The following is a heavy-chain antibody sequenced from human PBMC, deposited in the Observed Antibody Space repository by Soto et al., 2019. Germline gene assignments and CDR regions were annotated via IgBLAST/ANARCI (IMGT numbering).Heavy chain of an antibody. Sequence: EVQLLESGGGLVQPGGSLRLSCAASGLIFETYSMCWVRQPPGKGLEWVSGISGAGGSTYYADSVKARFTISRDNSKNTLYLQVNSLRTEDTAVYYCAKSWGNTWELYYFDSWGQGTLVTVSS. J-gene: IGHJ4*02. V-gene: IGHV3-23*01. CDR1: GLIFETYS. CDR3: AKSWGNTWELYYFDS. D-gene: IGHD1-7*01. CDR2: ISGAGGST.